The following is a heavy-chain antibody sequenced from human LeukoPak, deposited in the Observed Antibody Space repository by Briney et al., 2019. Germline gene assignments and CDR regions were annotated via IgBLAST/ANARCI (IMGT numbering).Heavy chain of an antibody. D-gene: IGHD3-10*01. V-gene: IGHV4-61*02. Sequence: TLSLTCTVSDASISSGTYYWSWARQPAGKGLEWIGRYYISGGTHYNPSRVSQANISADKLNNKELPNVNSVAAAHTTEPYCAGSTMVRGDPGLFDDWGQGTLVTVSS. CDR1: DASISSGTYY. CDR2: YYISGGT. CDR3: AGSTMVRGDPGLFDD. J-gene: IGHJ4*02.